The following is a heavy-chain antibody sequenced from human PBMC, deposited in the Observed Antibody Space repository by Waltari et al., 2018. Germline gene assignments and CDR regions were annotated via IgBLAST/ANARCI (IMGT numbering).Heavy chain of an antibody. J-gene: IGHJ6*03. Sequence: QVQLVESGGGVVQPGGSLRLSCAASGFTFSSYGMHWVRLAPGTGLEWVAFIRYDGSNKYYADSVKGRFTISRDNSKNTLYLQMNSLRAEDTAVYYCAKDECSSTSCYYYYYMDVWGKGTTVTISS. D-gene: IGHD2-2*01. CDR3: AKDECSSTSCYYYYYMDV. V-gene: IGHV3-30*02. CDR1: GFTFSSYG. CDR2: IRYDGSNK.